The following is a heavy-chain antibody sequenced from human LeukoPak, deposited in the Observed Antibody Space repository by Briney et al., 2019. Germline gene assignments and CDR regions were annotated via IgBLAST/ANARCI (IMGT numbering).Heavy chain of an antibody. CDR1: GYTFTSYA. Sequence: ASVKVSCKASGYTFTSYAMHWVRQAPGQRHEWMGWINAGNGNTKYSQKFQGRVTITRDTSASTAYMELNSLRFEDTAVYYCARTPFCSSTSCYAQNAFDIWGQGTMVTVSS. CDR3: ARTPFCSSTSCYAQNAFDI. D-gene: IGHD2-2*01. CDR2: INAGNGNT. J-gene: IGHJ3*02. V-gene: IGHV1-3*01.